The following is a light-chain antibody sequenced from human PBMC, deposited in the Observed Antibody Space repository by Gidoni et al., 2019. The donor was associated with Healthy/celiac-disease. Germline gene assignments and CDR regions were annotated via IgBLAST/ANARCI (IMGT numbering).Light chain of an antibody. J-gene: IGLJ2*01. Sequence: QSALTQPPSVSRSPGQSITISCTGTSSDVGGYNYVSWYQQHPGKAPKLMIYEVSNRPSGVSNRFSGSKSGNTASLTISGLQAEDEADYYCSSYTSSSTPVVFGGGTKLTVL. V-gene: IGLV2-14*01. CDR3: SSYTSSSTPVV. CDR1: SSDVGGYNY. CDR2: EVS.